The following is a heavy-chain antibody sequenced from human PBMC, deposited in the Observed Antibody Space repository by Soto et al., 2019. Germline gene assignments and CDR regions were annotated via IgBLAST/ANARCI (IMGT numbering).Heavy chain of an antibody. CDR2: ISGSGSTI. CDR1: GFTFSSYA. Sequence: GGSLRLSCAASGFTFSSYAVGWVRQAPGKGPEWISSISGSGSTIYYADSVKGRFTISRDNSKNTLYLQMSSLRAEDTAVYYCAKVFYYYDSSGYYYFDYWGQLTLVTVSS. CDR3: AKVFYYYDSSGYYYFDY. V-gene: IGHV3-23*01. J-gene: IGHJ4*02. D-gene: IGHD3-22*01.